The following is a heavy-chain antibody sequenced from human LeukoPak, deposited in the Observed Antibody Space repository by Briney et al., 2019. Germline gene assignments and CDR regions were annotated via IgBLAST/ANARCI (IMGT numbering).Heavy chain of an antibody. J-gene: IGHJ4*02. Sequence: GGSLRLSCAAFGFTFRSYSISWVRQAPGKGLEWVSYISSGSSTIYYADSVKGRFTISRDNAKNSLYLQMNSLRDEDTAVYYCARGEDYWGQGTLVTVSS. CDR2: ISSGSSTI. CDR3: ARGEDY. V-gene: IGHV3-48*02. CDR1: GFTFRSYS.